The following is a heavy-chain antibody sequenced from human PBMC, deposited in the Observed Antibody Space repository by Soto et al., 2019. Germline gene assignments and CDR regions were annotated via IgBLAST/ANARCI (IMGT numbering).Heavy chain of an antibody. D-gene: IGHD3-9*01. CDR1: GYSFTSYW. CDR2: IDPSDSYT. Sequence: GESLKISCQGSGYSFTSYWISWVRQMPGKGLEWMGRIDPSDSYTNYSPSFQGHVTISADKSISTAYLQWSSLKASDTAMYYCATNSDILTGYYNKLDYWGQGTLVTVSS. CDR3: ATNSDILTGYYNKLDY. V-gene: IGHV5-10-1*01. J-gene: IGHJ4*02.